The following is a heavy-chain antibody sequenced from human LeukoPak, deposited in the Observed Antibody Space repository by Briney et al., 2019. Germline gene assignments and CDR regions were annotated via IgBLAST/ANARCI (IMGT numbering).Heavy chain of an antibody. CDR3: ARTMVAYYMDV. CDR1: GGSFSGYY. J-gene: IGHJ6*03. Sequence: SETLSLTCAVYGGSFSGYYWSWIRQPPGKGLEWIGSIYYSGSTYYNPSLKSRVTISVDTSKNQFSLKLSSVTAADTAVYYCARTMVAYYMDVWGKGTTVTVSS. CDR2: IYYSGST. D-gene: IGHD4/OR15-4a*01. V-gene: IGHV4-34*01.